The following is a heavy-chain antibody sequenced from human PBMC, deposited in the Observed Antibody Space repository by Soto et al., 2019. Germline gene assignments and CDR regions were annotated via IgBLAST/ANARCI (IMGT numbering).Heavy chain of an antibody. J-gene: IGHJ4*02. V-gene: IGHV3-30-3*01. CDR2: ISYDGSNK. D-gene: IGHD5-12*01. CDR1: GFTFSSYA. CDR3: ASALAEYSGYDDVY. Sequence: QVQLVESGGGVVQPGRSLRLSCAASGFTFSSYAMHWVRQAPGKGLEWVAVISYDGSNKYYADSVKGRFTISRDNSKNTLYLQMNSLRAEDTAVYYCASALAEYSGYDDVYWGQGTLFTVSS.